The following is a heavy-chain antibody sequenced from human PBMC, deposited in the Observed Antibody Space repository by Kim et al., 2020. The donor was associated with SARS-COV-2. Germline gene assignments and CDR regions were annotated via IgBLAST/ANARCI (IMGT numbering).Heavy chain of an antibody. Sequence: KGRLTISRDNSKNTLYLQMNSLRAEDTAVYYCAKDRPDSSGYYFMGAFDIWGQGTMVTVSS. CDR3: AKDRPDSSGYYFMGAFDI. J-gene: IGHJ3*02. V-gene: IGHV3-30*02. D-gene: IGHD3-22*01.